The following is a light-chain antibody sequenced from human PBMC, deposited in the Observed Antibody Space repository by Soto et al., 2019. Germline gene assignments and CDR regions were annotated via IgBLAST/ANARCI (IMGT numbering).Light chain of an antibody. J-gene: IGKJ1*01. CDR1: QRISSW. CDR3: QQYNSIRWT. Sequence: DIQMTQSPSTLSASVGDRVTITCRASQRISSWLAWYQQKPGKAPKLLIYKASSLESGVPSRFSGSGSGTEFTLTISSLQPDDFATYYCQQYNSIRWTFGQGTKVEIK. V-gene: IGKV1-5*03. CDR2: KAS.